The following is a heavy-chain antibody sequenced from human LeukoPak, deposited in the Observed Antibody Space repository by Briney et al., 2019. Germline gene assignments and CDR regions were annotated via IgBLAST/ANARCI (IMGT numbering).Heavy chain of an antibody. CDR3: AKDPRIAVAGDDY. J-gene: IGHJ4*02. CDR2: ISGSGGST. V-gene: IGHV3-23*01. D-gene: IGHD6-19*01. Sequence: PGGSLRLSCAASGFTFSSYAMSWVRQAPGKGLEWVSAISGSGGSTYYADSVKGRFTISRDNSKNTLYLQMNSLRAEDTDVYYCAKDPRIAVAGDDYWGQGTLVTVSS. CDR1: GFTFSSYA.